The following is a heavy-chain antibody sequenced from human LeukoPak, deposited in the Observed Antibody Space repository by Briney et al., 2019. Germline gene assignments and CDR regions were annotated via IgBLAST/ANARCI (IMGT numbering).Heavy chain of an antibody. V-gene: IGHV4-4*07. D-gene: IGHD6-19*01. J-gene: IGHJ4*02. Sequence: KASETLSLTCTVSGGSISAYYWSWIRQPAGKGLEWIGRMYISGETNYNPSLKSRVTVSLDTSKNHFSLKMNFVTAADTAVYYCASGIQGAGNNYRGQGTLVTASS. CDR3: ASGIQGAGNNY. CDR2: MYISGET. CDR1: GGSISAYY.